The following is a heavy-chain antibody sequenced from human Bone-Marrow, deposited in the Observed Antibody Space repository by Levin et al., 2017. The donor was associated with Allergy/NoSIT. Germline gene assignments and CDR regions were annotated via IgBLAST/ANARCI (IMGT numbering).Heavy chain of an antibody. CDR3: ARGWAVVRTAMPYYWLDP. D-gene: IGHD2-2*01. J-gene: IGHJ5*02. Sequence: AASVKVSCKASGYTFTNYGISWVRQAPGQGLEWMGWISANNGNTNYAQNFQGRVTMTTDISTTTAYMELRSLRFEDTAVYYCARGWAVVRTAMPYYWLDPWGQGTLVTVSS. CDR2: ISANNGNT. CDR1: GYTFTNYG. V-gene: IGHV1-18*01.